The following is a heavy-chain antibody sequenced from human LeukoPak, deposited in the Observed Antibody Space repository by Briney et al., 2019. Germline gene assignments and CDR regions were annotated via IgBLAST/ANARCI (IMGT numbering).Heavy chain of an antibody. V-gene: IGHV4-34*01. CDR3: ARGHPYSSSHNWFDP. D-gene: IGHD6-6*01. CDR2: INHSGST. J-gene: IGHJ5*02. CDR1: GGSFSGYY. Sequence: SETLSLTCAVYGGSFSGYYWSWIRQPPGKGLEWIGEINHSGSTNYNPSLKSRVTISVDTSKNQFSLKLSSVTAADTAVYYCARGHPYSSSHNWFDPWGQGTLATVSS.